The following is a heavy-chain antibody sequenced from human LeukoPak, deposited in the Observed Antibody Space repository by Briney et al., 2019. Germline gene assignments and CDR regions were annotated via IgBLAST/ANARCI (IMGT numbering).Heavy chain of an antibody. Sequence: GASVTVSCKASGGTFSSYAISWVRQAPGQGLEWMGGIIPIFGTANYAQKFQGRVTITADESTSTAYMELSSLRSEDTAVYYCAREGDPYYYDSSGQNWFDPWGQGTLVTVSS. CDR3: AREGDPYYYDSSGQNWFDP. CDR1: GGTFSSYA. CDR2: IIPIFGTA. V-gene: IGHV1-69*13. J-gene: IGHJ5*02. D-gene: IGHD3-22*01.